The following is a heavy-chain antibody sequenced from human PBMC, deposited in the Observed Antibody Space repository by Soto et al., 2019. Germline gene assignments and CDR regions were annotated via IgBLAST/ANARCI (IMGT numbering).Heavy chain of an antibody. CDR2: IIPIFGTA. V-gene: IGHV1-69*06. Sequence: ASVKVSCKASGGTFSSYAISWVRQAPGQGLEWMGGIIPIFGTANYAQKFQGRVTITADKSTSTAYMELSSLRSEDTAVYYCARVVVVGIYYGMDVWGQGTTVTVS. J-gene: IGHJ6*02. D-gene: IGHD3-22*01. CDR3: ARVVVVGIYYGMDV. CDR1: GGTFSSYA.